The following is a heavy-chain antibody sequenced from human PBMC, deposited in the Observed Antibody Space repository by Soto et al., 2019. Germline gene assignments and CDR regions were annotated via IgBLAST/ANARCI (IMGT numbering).Heavy chain of an antibody. CDR1: GYTFTSYG. Sequence: ASVKVSCKASGYTFTSYGISWVRQAPGQGLEWMGWISAYNGNTNYAQKLQGRVTMTTDTSTSTAYMELRSLRSDDTAVYYCASSGDTAMVISDDAFDIWGQGTRVTVAS. J-gene: IGHJ3*02. D-gene: IGHD5-18*01. V-gene: IGHV1-18*01. CDR3: ASSGDTAMVISDDAFDI. CDR2: ISAYNGNT.